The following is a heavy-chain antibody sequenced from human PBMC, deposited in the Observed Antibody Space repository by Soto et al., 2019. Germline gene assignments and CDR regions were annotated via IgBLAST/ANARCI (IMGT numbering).Heavy chain of an antibody. Sequence: QPGGSLRLSCAASGFTFSSYAISWVRQAPGKGLEWVSAISGSGGSTYYADSVKGRFTISRDNSKNTLYLQMNSLRAEDTAVYYCATEWLLSGGYFDYWGQGTLVTVSS. CDR1: GFTFSSYA. J-gene: IGHJ4*02. V-gene: IGHV3-23*01. D-gene: IGHD3-3*01. CDR3: ATEWLLSGGYFDY. CDR2: ISGSGGST.